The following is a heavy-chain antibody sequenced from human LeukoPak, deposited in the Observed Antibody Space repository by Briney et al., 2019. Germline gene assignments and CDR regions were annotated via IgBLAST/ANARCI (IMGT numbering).Heavy chain of an antibody. D-gene: IGHD7-27*01. V-gene: IGHV1-8*02. J-gene: IGHJ4*02. CDR2: MSPNSGDT. CDR1: GYTFTSYG. CDR3: ARGPPNWGFDF. Sequence: ASVKVSCKASGYTFTSYGISWVRQAPGQGLEWMGWMSPNSGDTGYAQKFQGRVTMTRDTSISTAFMELTGLRSEDTAVYYCARGPPNWGFDFWGQGALVTVSS.